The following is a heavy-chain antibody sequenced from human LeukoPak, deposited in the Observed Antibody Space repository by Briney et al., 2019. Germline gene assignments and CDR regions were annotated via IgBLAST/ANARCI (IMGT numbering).Heavy chain of an antibody. CDR1: GGSISSGDYS. D-gene: IGHD5-12*01. CDR2: IYYSGST. J-gene: IGHJ4*02. CDR3: ARDALGENGYNFVY. V-gene: IGHV4-30-4*01. Sequence: PSETLSLTCTVSGGSISSGDYSWSWIRQPPGKGLEWIGYIYYSGSTYYNPSLKSRVTISVDTSKNQFSLKLSSVTAADTAVYYCARDALGENGYNFVYWGQGTLVTVSS.